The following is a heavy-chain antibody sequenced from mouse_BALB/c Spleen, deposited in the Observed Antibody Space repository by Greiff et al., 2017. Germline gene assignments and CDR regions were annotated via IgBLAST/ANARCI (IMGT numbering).Heavy chain of an antibody. D-gene: IGHD2-3*01. Sequence: EVKLVESGGGLVQPGGSRKLSCAASGFTFSSFGMHWVRQAPEKGLEWVAYISSGSSTIYYADTVKGRFTISRDNPKNTLFLQMTSLRSEDTAMYYCARWRWFDYWGQGTTLTVSS. CDR3: ARWRWFDY. J-gene: IGHJ2*01. CDR2: ISSGSSTI. V-gene: IGHV5-17*02. CDR1: GFTFSSFG.